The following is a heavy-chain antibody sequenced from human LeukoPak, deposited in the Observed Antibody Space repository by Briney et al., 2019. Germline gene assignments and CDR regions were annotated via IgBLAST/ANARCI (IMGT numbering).Heavy chain of an antibody. CDR3: ATGTSYRDSFDV. V-gene: IGHV1-69*11. J-gene: IGHJ3*01. Sequence: ASVKVSCKASGGTFSTYPINWVRHAPGQGLEWMGRIIPILSQSNYAQKFQGTVSITADEFTDTAYMELSSLRSEDTAVYYCATGTSYRDSFDVWGQGTMVTVSS. CDR2: IIPILSQS. D-gene: IGHD3/OR15-3a*01. CDR1: GGTFSTYP.